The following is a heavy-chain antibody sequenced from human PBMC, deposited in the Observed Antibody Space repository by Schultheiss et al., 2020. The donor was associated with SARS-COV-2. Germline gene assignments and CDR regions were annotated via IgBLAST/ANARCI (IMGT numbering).Heavy chain of an antibody. D-gene: IGHD6-13*01. CDR1: GDSIISYY. CDR2: IYHSGST. Sequence: SETLSLTCTVSGDSIISYYWSWIRKSPGKGLEWIGYIYHSGSTHYNVPLRGRATISVDMSKKHLSLRLSSVTAADTAVYYCARLFSLSPAAGTGSDDYWGQGTLVTVAS. J-gene: IGHJ4*02. CDR3: ARLFSLSPAAGTGSDDY. V-gene: IGHV4-59*08.